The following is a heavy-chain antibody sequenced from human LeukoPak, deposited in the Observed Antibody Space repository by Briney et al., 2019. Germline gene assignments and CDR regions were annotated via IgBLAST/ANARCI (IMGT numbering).Heavy chain of an antibody. Sequence: PGGSLRLSCAASGFTFSSYWMHWVRHAPGKGLVWVSRIDTDGSSTIYADSVKGRFTISRDNAKNTLYLQMNSLRAEDTAVYYCTRGYVGIDHWGLGTLVTVSS. D-gene: IGHD2-2*01. CDR3: TRGYVGIDH. CDR1: GFTFSSYW. CDR2: IDTDGSST. J-gene: IGHJ5*02. V-gene: IGHV3-74*01.